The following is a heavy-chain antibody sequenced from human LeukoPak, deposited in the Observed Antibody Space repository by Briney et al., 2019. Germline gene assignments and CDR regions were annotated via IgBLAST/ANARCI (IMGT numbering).Heavy chain of an antibody. V-gene: IGHV4-39*01. CDR3: ARRELYYFDY. Sequence: SETLSLTCTVSGGSISDSSFYWGWIRQPPGKGLEWIGSVHSSGNTNYAPSLNSRVTLSVDTPKNQFSLNLSSATAADTAVYYCARRELYYFDYWGQGTLVTVSS. CDR2: VHSSGNT. J-gene: IGHJ4*02. D-gene: IGHD1-7*01. CDR1: GGSISDSSFY.